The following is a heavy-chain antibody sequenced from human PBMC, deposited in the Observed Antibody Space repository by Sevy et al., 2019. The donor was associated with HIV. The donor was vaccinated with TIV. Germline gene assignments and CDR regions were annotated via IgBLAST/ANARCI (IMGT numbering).Heavy chain of an antibody. CDR2: MSPGDSDP. Sequence: GESLKISCKGSAYTFTTHWIGWVRQMPGKGLEWMGIMSPGDSDPNYSPSFQGQVTMSVDKSVSTAYLQWYSLETSDTATYYCARLDSYSIGWSPRYYFDYWGQGTLVTVSS. CDR1: AYTFTTHW. D-gene: IGHD6-19*01. CDR3: ARLDSYSIGWSPRYYFDY. V-gene: IGHV5-51*01. J-gene: IGHJ4*02.